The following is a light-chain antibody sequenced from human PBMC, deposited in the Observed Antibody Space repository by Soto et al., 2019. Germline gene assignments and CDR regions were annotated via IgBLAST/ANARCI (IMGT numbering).Light chain of an antibody. CDR1: KLGDKY. Sequence: SYELTQPPSVSVSPGQTASITCTGDKLGDKYVCWYHQKPGQSPVLVIYQDSKRPSGIPERFSGSNSGNTATLTISGTQPMDEADYYCQAWDRSTGVFGTGTKLTVL. J-gene: IGLJ1*01. V-gene: IGLV3-1*01. CDR2: QDS. CDR3: QAWDRSTGV.